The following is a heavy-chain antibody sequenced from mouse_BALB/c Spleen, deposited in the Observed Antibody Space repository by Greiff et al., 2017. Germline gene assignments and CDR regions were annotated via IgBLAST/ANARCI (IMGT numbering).Heavy chain of an antibody. CDR2: IWAGGST. Sequence: VQLQQSGPGLVAPSQSLSITCTVSGFSLTSYGVHWVRQPPGKGLEWLGVIWAGGSTNYNSALMSRLSISKDNSKSQVFLKMNSLQTDDTAMYYCAREGYYYGSSSYYAMDYWGQGTAVTVSS. CDR1: GFSLTSYG. D-gene: IGHD1-1*01. V-gene: IGHV2-9*02. J-gene: IGHJ4*01. CDR3: AREGYYYGSSSYYAMDY.